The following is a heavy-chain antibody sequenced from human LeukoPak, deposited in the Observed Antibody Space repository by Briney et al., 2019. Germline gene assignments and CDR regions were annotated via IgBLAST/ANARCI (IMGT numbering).Heavy chain of an antibody. V-gene: IGHV4-34*01. D-gene: IGHD3-16*01. Sequence: PSETLSLTCAVYGGSFSGYYWSWIRQPPGKGLEWIGEINHSGSTNYNPSLKSRVTISVDTSKNQFSLKLSSVTAADTAVYYCATTKGATGGDDYWGQGTLVTVSS. CDR3: ATTKGATGGDDY. CDR2: INHSGST. CDR1: GGSFSGYY. J-gene: IGHJ4*02.